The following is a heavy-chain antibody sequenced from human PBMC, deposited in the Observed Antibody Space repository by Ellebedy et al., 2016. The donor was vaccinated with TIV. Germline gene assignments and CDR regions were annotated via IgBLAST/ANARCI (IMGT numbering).Heavy chain of an antibody. D-gene: IGHD2-15*01. Sequence: GESLKISXAASGFTFSNAWMSWVRQAPGKGLEWVGRIKSKTDGGTTDYAAPVKGRFTISRDNAKNSLYLQMNSLRAEDTAVYYCARGYCSGGSCYSLMSHDAFDIWGQGTMVTVSS. CDR2: IKSKTDGGTT. CDR1: GFTFSNAW. J-gene: IGHJ3*02. CDR3: ARGYCSGGSCYSLMSHDAFDI. V-gene: IGHV3-15*01.